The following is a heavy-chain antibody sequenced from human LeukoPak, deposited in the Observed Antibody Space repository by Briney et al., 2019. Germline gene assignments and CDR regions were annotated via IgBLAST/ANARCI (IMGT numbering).Heavy chain of an antibody. Sequence: PSETLSLTCTVSGGSISSSSYYWGWIRQPPGKGLEWIGSIYYSGSTYYNPSLKSRVTISVDTSKNQFSLKLSSVTAADTAVYYCARARITMIVVVITHDAFDIWGQGTMVTVSS. J-gene: IGHJ3*02. CDR3: ARARITMIVVVITHDAFDI. CDR2: IYYSGST. V-gene: IGHV4-39*07. D-gene: IGHD3-22*01. CDR1: GGSISSSSYY.